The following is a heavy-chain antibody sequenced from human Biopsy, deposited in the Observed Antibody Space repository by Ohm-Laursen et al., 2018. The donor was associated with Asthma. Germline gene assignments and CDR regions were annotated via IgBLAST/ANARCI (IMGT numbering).Heavy chain of an antibody. CDR3: GKERYYDFWSGYPI. J-gene: IGHJ3*02. CDR1: GFSFNSYG. V-gene: IGHV3-30*18. Sequence: SLRLSCSASGFSFNSYGMHWVRQAPGKGLEWVAVMSFDGRQTYYADSVKGRFTISRDNSKNTLYLQMNSLRAEDTAVYYCGKERYYDFWSGYPIWGQGTMVTVSS. D-gene: IGHD3-3*01. CDR2: MSFDGRQT.